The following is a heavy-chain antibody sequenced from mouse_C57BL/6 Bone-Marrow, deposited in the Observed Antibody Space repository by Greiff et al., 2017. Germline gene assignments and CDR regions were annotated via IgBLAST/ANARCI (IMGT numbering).Heavy chain of an antibody. CDR3: ARPLLLRCFDF. CDR2: ICPRSGNT. D-gene: IGHD1-1*01. Sequence: VQLQQSGAELARPGASVKLSCKASGYTFTSYGISWVKQRTGQGLEWIGEICPRSGNTYYNEKFKGKATLTADKTSSTAYMELRSLTSADSAVYVCARPLLLRCFDFWGQGTPLTVSA. CDR1: GYTFTSYG. V-gene: IGHV1-81*01. J-gene: IGHJ2*01.